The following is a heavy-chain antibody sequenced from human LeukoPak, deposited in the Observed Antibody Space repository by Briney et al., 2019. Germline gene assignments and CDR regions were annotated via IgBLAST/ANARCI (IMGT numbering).Heavy chain of an antibody. CDR1: GFTISTYA. J-gene: IGHJ4*02. D-gene: IGHD5-24*01. CDR2: ITSSGATT. Sequence: PGGSLRLSCAASGFTISTYAMTSVRQAPGKGLEWVSSITSSGATTYYADSVKGRFTISRDISKNTLYLQMNSLTAEDSAVYYCAKEFIAGDGHVDCDSWGQGTPVTVSS. CDR3: AKEFIAGDGHVDCDS. V-gene: IGHV3-23*01.